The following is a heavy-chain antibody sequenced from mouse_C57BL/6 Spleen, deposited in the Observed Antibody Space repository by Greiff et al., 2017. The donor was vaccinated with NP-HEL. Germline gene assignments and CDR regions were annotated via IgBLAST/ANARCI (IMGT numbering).Heavy chain of an antibody. CDR1: GFTFTDYY. CDR3: ARSPYWSFDY. J-gene: IGHJ2*01. D-gene: IGHD2-10*01. Sequence: EVQGVESGGGLVQPGGSLSLSCAASGFTFTDYYMSWVRQPPGTALEWLGFIRNKANGYTTEYSASVKGRFTISRDNSQSILYLQMNALRAEDSATYYCARSPYWSFDYWGQGTTLTVSS. V-gene: IGHV7-3*01. CDR2: IRNKANGYTT.